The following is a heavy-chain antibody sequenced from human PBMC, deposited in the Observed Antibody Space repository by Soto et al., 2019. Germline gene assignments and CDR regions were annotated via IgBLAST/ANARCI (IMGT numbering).Heavy chain of an antibody. Sequence: SGPTLVNPTQTPTLTRTFSWFSPNTSGVGVGSILQPPGKALEWLALIYWNDDKRYSPSLKSRLTITKDTSKNQVVLTMTNMDPVDTATYYCAHNIGYHAIVDYWGQGTLVTVSS. D-gene: IGHD5-12*01. CDR1: WFSPNTSGVG. CDR3: AHNIGYHAIVDY. V-gene: IGHV2-5*01. CDR2: IYWNDDK. J-gene: IGHJ4*02.